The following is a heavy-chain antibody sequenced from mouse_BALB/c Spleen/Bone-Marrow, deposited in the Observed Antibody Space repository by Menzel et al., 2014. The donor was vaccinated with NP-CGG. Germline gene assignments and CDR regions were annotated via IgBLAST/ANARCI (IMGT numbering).Heavy chain of an antibody. V-gene: IGHV4-1*02. Sequence: EVQLVESGGGLVQPGGPLKLSCAASGFDFSRYWMSWVRQAPGKGLEWIGEINPDSSTISYTPSLKDKFIISRDNAKSTLYLQMSKVRSEDTALYYSTRPNGSPYAMDYGGQGTSVTASS. CDR1: GFDFSRYW. CDR2: INPDSSTI. CDR3: TRPNGSPYAMDY. D-gene: IGHD2-2*01. J-gene: IGHJ4*01.